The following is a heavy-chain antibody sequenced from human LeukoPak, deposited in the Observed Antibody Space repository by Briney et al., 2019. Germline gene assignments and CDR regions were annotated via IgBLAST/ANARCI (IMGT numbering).Heavy chain of an antibody. Sequence: TGGSLRLSCAASGFTFSSYSMNWVRQAPGKGLEWVSSISSSSSYIYYADSVKGRFTISRDNAKNSLYLQMNSLRAEDTAVYYCARERETPYYYDSSGYAAFDIWGQGTMVTVSS. CDR1: GFTFSSYS. CDR3: ARERETPYYYDSSGYAAFDI. J-gene: IGHJ3*02. V-gene: IGHV3-21*01. CDR2: ISSSSSYI. D-gene: IGHD3-22*01.